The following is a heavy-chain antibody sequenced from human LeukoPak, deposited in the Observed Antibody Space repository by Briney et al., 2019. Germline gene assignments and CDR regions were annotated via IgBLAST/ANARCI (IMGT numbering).Heavy chain of an antibody. Sequence: SETLSLTCTVSGGSISSSSYYWGRIRQPPGQGLEWIGYIYFSGSTNYNPSLRSRVTISVDTSKNQFSLKLSSVTAADTALYYCARKNDFEIWGQGTLVTVSS. J-gene: IGHJ3*02. CDR3: ARKNDFEI. CDR1: GGSISSSSYY. CDR2: IYFSGST. D-gene: IGHD2/OR15-2a*01. V-gene: IGHV4-61*05.